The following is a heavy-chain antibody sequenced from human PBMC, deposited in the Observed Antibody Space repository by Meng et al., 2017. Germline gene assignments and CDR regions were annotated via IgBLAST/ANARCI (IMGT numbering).Heavy chain of an antibody. V-gene: IGHV1-2*06. D-gene: IGHD6-25*01. CDR3: ARDEDISAAGKLFGDY. Sequence: VRLVQSGAEVKKPGSSVKVSCKASGGTFSSYAISWVRQAPGQGLEWMGRINPKSGDTHYAQKFQARVTMTGDTSISTAYMELSGLRSDDTAMYYCARDEDISAAGKLFGDYWGQGTLVTVSS. CDR1: GGTFSSYA. J-gene: IGHJ4*02. CDR2: INPKSGDT.